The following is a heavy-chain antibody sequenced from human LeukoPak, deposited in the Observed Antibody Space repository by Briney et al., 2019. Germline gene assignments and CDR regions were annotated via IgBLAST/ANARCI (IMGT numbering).Heavy chain of an antibody. D-gene: IGHD4-23*01. J-gene: IGHJ4*02. CDR1: GFPLSHHG. Sequence: PGRSLRLSCIASGFPLSHHGMHWVRQPPGKGLEWVAFVRCDGGDKYYADSVKGRFTVSRDNSNNALDLQMNTLTVEDTAVYYCARALSSAGGSYYFDSWGQGTLVTVSS. CDR3: ARALSSAGGSYYFDS. V-gene: IGHV3-33*01. CDR2: VRCDGGDK.